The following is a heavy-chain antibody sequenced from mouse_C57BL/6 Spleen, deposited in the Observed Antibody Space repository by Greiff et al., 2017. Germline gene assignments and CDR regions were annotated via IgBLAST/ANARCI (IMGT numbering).Heavy chain of an antibody. D-gene: IGHD2-3*01. V-gene: IGHV1-47*01. Sequence: VKLQESGAELVKPGASVKMSCKASGYTFTTYPIEWMKQNHGKSLEWIGNFHPYNDDTKYNEKFKGKATLTVEKSSSTVYLELSRLTSDDSAVYYCARGDGYYAPFDYWGQGTTLTVSS. CDR1: GYTFTTYP. J-gene: IGHJ2*01. CDR2: FHPYNDDT. CDR3: ARGDGYYAPFDY.